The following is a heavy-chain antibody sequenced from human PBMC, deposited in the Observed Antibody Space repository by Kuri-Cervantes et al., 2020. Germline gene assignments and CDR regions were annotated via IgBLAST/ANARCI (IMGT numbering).Heavy chain of an antibody. V-gene: IGHV1-69*05. CDR2: IIPIFGTA. CDR3: ATSGLITVIDTGFDY. J-gene: IGHJ4*02. CDR1: GGTFSSYA. Sequence: SVKVSCKASGGTFSSYAISWVRQAPGQGLEWMGGIIPIFGTANYAQKFQGRVTITTDESTSTAYMELSSPRSEDTAVYYCATSGLITVIDTGFDYWGQGTLVTVSS. D-gene: IGHD2-21*01.